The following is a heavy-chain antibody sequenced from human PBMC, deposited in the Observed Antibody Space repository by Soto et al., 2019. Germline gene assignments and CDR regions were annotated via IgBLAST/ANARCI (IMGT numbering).Heavy chain of an antibody. CDR1: GFTFSSYG. Sequence: QVQLVESGGGVVQPGRSLRLSCAASGFTFSSYGMHWVRQAPGKGLEWVAVISYDGSNKYYADSVKGRFTISRDNSKNTLNLEMNSLCAEDTAVYYCAKDGYCTNGVCHPPAYWGQGTLVTVSS. V-gene: IGHV3-30*18. J-gene: IGHJ4*02. D-gene: IGHD2-8*01. CDR2: ISYDGSNK. CDR3: AKDGYCTNGVCHPPAY.